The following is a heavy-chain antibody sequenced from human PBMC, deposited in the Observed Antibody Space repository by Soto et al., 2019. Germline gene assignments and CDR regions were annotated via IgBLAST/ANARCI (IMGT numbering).Heavy chain of an antibody. CDR2: IIPIFGTA. CDR1: GGTFSSYA. D-gene: IGHD3-10*01. V-gene: IGHV1-69*13. Sequence: SVKVSCKASGGTFSSYAISWVRQAPGQGLEWMGGIIPIFGTANYAQKFQGRVTAYMELSSLRSEDTAVYYCARERVTMVRGCYGMDVWGQGTTVTVSS. J-gene: IGHJ6*02. CDR3: ARERVTMVRGCYGMDV.